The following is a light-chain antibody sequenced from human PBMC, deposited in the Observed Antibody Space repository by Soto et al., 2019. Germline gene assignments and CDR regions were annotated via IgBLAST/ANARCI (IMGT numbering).Light chain of an antibody. CDR2: GNS. V-gene: IGLV1-40*01. CDR1: SSNIGAGYD. Sequence: QPVLTQSPSVSGAPGQRVTISCTGSSSNIGAGYDVHWYQQLPGTAPKLLIYGNSNRPSGVPDRFSGSKSGTSASLAITGLQAEDEADYYCQSYDSSLSGFWVFGGGTKLTVL. J-gene: IGLJ3*02. CDR3: QSYDSSLSGFWV.